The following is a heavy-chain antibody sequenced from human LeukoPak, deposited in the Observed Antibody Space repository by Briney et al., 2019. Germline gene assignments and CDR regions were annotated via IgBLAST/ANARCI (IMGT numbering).Heavy chain of an antibody. CDR1: GFTFSSFA. V-gene: IGHV3-23*01. J-gene: IGHJ4*02. CDR2: ISGSGGTT. D-gene: IGHD5-12*01. CDR3: AREVAQFDY. Sequence: GGSLRLSCAVSGFTFSSFALSWVRQAPGKGLEWVSAISGSGGTTHYADSVRGRFTISRDNSKNTLYMQMNSLRAEDTAVYYCAREVAQFDYWGQGTLVTVSS.